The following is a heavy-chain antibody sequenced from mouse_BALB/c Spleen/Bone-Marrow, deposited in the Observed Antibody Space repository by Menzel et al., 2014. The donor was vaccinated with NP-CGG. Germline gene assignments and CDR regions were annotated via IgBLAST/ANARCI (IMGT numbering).Heavy chain of an antibody. CDR1: GYAFSAYW. V-gene: IGHV1-80*01. CDR2: IYPGDGDT. CDR3: TRSTATFDY. Sequence: QVQLQQSGAELVRPGSSVRISCKASGYAFSAYWMNWVKQRPGQGLEWIGQIYPGDGDTNYNGKFKGKATLTADKSSSTAYMQLSSLTSEDSAVYFCTRSTATFDYWGQGTTLTVSS. D-gene: IGHD1-2*01. J-gene: IGHJ2*01.